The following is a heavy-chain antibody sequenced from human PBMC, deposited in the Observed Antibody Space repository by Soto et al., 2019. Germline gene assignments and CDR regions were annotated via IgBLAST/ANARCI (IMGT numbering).Heavy chain of an antibody. J-gene: IGHJ4*02. CDR3: AKMDQPSSGGSCDY. D-gene: IGHD2-15*01. CDR2: ISGSGGST. Sequence: GGSLRLSCAASGFTFSSYSMSWVRQAPGKGLEWVSAISGSGGSTYYADSVKGRFTISRDNSKNTLYLQMNSLRAEDTAVYYCAKMDQPSSGGSCDYWGQRTLVTVSS. CDR1: GFTFSSYS. V-gene: IGHV3-23*01.